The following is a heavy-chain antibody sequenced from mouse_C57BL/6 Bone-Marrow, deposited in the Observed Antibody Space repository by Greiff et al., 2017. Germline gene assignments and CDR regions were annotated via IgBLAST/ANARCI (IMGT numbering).Heavy chain of an antibody. V-gene: IGHV1-61*01. CDR1: GYTFTSYW. CDR2: IYPSDSET. D-gene: IGHD1-1*01. Sequence: QVQLQQPGAELVRPGSSVKLSCKASGYTFTSYWMDWVKQRPGQGLEWIGNIYPSDSETHYNQKFKDKATLTVDKSSSTAYMQLSSLTSEDSAVYYCARSWSYGLDYWGQGTTLTVSS. J-gene: IGHJ2*01. CDR3: ARSWSYGLDY.